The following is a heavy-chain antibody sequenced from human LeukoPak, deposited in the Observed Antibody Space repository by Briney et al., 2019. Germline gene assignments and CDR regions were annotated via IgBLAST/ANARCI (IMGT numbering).Heavy chain of an antibody. J-gene: IGHJ4*02. CDR2: IYYSGST. V-gene: IGHV4-39*01. CDR1: GGSISSNDYY. CDR3: ARHRGSSSLFDY. D-gene: IGHD6-6*01. Sequence: PSQTLSLTCTVSGGSISSNDYYWDWIRQPPGMGLEYIGSIYYSGSTYYNPSLKSRVTISVDTSKNQFSLKLSSVTAADTAVYYCARHRGSSSLFDYWGQGTLVTVSS.